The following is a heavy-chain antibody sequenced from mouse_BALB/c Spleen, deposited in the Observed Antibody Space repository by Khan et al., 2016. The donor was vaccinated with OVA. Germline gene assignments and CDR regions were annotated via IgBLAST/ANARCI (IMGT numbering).Heavy chain of an antibody. D-gene: IGHD2-14*01. CDR3: ARAYYRYDGYYAMDY. Sequence: VQLQESGPGLVAPSPSLSITCTVSGFSLSRYNIHWVRQPPGKGLEWLGMIWGGGGTDYNSTLKIRLSISKDNSKSQVFLKMNSLQTDDTAMYYCARAYYRYDGYYAMDYWGQGTSVTVSS. CDR2: IWGGGGT. V-gene: IGHV2-6-4*01. J-gene: IGHJ4*01. CDR1: GFSLSRYN.